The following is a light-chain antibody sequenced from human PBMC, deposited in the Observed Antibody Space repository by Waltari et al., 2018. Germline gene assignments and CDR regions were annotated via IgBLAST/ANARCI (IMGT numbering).Light chain of an antibody. Sequence: EIVLTQSPGTLCLSPGERATLSCRASHSISISYLAWYQQKPGQSPRLLIYGASSRATGIPDRFSGRVSGTDFTLTISRLEPEDFAVYYCQQYGASRLTFGGGTKVEIK. CDR1: HSISISY. CDR2: GAS. J-gene: IGKJ4*01. V-gene: IGKV3-20*01. CDR3: QQYGASRLT.